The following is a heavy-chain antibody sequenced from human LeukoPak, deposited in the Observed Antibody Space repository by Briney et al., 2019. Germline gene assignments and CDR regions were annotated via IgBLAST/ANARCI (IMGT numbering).Heavy chain of an antibody. D-gene: IGHD5-18*01. J-gene: IGHJ4*02. Sequence: PSETLSLTCPVSGGSISSSSYYWGWIRQPPGKGLEWIGSIYYSGSTYYNPSLKSRVTISVDTSKNQFSLKLSSVTAADTAVYYCARLDSNAGYSYGYGVSPPTYFDYWGQGTLVTVSS. CDR3: ARLDSNAGYSYGYGVSPPTYFDY. CDR2: IYYSGST. CDR1: GGSISSSSYY. V-gene: IGHV4-39*01.